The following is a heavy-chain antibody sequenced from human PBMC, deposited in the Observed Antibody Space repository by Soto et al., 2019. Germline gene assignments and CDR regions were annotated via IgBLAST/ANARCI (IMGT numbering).Heavy chain of an antibody. CDR1: GFTFSRYG. D-gene: IGHD1-26*01. J-gene: IGHJ4*02. CDR2: IRSDGDTT. V-gene: IGHV3-23*01. CDR3: AKGKGVGATPDGANC. Sequence: EVQVLESGGGLVQPGGSLRLSCAASGFTFSRYGMNWVRQAPGKGLEWVSGIRSDGDTTYNADSVQGRFTVSRDTSKTTVYLQMHSLRAEDTAIYYCAKGKGVGATPDGANCWGQGTLVTVSS.